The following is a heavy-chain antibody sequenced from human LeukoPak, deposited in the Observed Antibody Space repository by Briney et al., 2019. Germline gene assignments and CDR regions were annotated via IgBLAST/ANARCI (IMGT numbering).Heavy chain of an antibody. V-gene: IGHV3-48*03. J-gene: IGHJ6*03. Sequence: GGSLRLSCAASGFTFSSYEMNWVRQAPGKGLEWVSYISSSGSTIYYADSVKGRFTISRDNAKNSLYLQMNSLRAEDTAVYYCARDSLYIAAAGTSYYYYMDVWGKGTTVTISS. D-gene: IGHD6-13*01. CDR1: GFTFSSYE. CDR2: ISSSGSTI. CDR3: ARDSLYIAAAGTSYYYYMDV.